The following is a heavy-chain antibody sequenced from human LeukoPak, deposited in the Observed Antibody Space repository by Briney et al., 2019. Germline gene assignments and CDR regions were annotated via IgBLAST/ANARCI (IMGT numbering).Heavy chain of an antibody. J-gene: IGHJ3*02. CDR1: GGSFSSSSYY. CDR3: ARHFDRDGYTSNAFDI. V-gene: IGHV4-39*01. CDR2: MYHSGST. Sequence: PSEALSLTCTVSGGSFSSSSYYWGWIRQPPGKGLEWIGSMYHSGSTYYNASLRSRLTISVDTSKNQFSLKLSSVTAPDTAVYYCARHFDRDGYTSNAFDIWGQGTMVTVSS. D-gene: IGHD5-24*01.